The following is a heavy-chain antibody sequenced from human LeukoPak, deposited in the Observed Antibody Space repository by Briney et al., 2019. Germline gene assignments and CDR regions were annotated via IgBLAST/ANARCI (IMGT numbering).Heavy chain of an antibody. Sequence: PGGSLRLSCAASGFTFSSYAMSWVRQAPGKGLEWVSAISGSGGSTYYADSVKGRFTISRDNAKNSLYLQMNSLRAEDAAVYYCARGGSEKDVGDEAFDIWGQGTMVTVSS. D-gene: IGHD3-16*01. CDR1: GFTFSSYA. CDR2: ISGSGGST. J-gene: IGHJ3*02. V-gene: IGHV3-23*01. CDR3: ARGGSEKDVGDEAFDI.